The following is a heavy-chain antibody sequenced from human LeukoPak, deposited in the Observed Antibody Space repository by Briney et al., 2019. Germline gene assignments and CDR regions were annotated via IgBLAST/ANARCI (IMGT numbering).Heavy chain of an antibody. CDR1: GFTFSSYG. Sequence: GGSLRLSCAASGFTFSSYGMHWVRQAPGKGLEWVAVISHDGSNKYYADSVKGRFTISRDNSKNTLYLQMNSLRAEDTAVYYCAKDRYSGSHYFDYWGQGTLVTVSS. CDR3: AKDRYSGSHYFDY. J-gene: IGHJ4*02. CDR2: ISHDGSNK. V-gene: IGHV3-30*18. D-gene: IGHD1-26*01.